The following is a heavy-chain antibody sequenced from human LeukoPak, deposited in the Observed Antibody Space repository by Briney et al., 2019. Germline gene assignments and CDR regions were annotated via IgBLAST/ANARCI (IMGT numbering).Heavy chain of an antibody. CDR3: ARPGEWFRESYDAFDI. CDR2: IYYSGST. J-gene: IGHJ3*02. Sequence: PSETLSLTCTVSGGSISSYYWSWIRQPPGKGLEWIGYIYYSGSTNYNPSLKSRVTISVDTSKNQFSLKLSSVTAADTAVYYCARPGEWFRESYDAFDIWGQGTMVTVSS. V-gene: IGHV4-59*08. CDR1: GGSISSYY. D-gene: IGHD3-10*01.